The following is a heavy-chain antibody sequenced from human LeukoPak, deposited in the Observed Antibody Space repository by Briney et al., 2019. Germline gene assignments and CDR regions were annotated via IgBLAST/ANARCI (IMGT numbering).Heavy chain of an antibody. CDR2: IYTSGST. CDR3: ARAPRYCSSTSSYWLDP. J-gene: IGHJ5*02. D-gene: IGHD2-2*01. CDR1: GGSISSGSYY. V-gene: IGHV4-61*02. Sequence: SETLSLTCTVSGGSISSGSYYWSWIRQPAGKGLEWIGRIYTSGSTNYNPSLKSRVTMSVARSKNQFSRQLSSVPAADTAVYYCARAPRYCSSTSSYWLDPWGQGTLVTVSS.